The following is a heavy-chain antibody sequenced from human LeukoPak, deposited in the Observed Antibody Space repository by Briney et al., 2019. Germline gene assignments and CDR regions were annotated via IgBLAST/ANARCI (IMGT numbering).Heavy chain of an antibody. Sequence: PGGSLRLSCVASGFTFSSYWMYWVRQAPAKGLVWVSRINTEGKTTHYADSVKGRFIISRDNAKNTLYLEMNSLRAEDTAVYYCARDPGSYAHDWCFDLWGRGTLVTVSS. V-gene: IGHV3-74*01. CDR1: GFTFSSYW. CDR2: INTEGKTT. D-gene: IGHD1-26*01. J-gene: IGHJ2*01. CDR3: ARDPGSYAHDWCFDL.